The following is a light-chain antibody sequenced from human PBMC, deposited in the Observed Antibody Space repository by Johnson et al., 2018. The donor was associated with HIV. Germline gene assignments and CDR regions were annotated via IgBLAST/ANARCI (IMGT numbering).Light chain of an antibody. CDR2: NHS. CDR3: GAWDSSLSAYV. CDR1: RSNIGNNY. Sequence: QPVLTQPPSVSAAPGQKVTISCSGSRSNIGNNYVSWYQQLPGTAPKLLISNHSNRPPGIPDRFSGSKSGTSATLAITGLQTGDEADYYCGAWDSSLSAYVFGTGTQVTV. J-gene: IGLJ1*01. V-gene: IGLV1-51*01.